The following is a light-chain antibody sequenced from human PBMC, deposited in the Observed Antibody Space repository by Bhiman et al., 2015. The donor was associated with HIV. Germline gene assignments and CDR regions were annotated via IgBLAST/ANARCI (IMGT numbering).Light chain of an antibody. V-gene: IGLV3-19*01. Sequence: SSELTQDPAVSVALGQTVRITCQGDSLRSYYASWYQQKPGQAPVLIIYRDNARPSGIPERFSASSSGTTVTLTISGVQAEDEADYYCQSGDSSFGYVLFGGGTKVTVL. J-gene: IGLJ2*01. CDR2: RDN. CDR1: SLRSYY. CDR3: QSGDSSFGYVL.